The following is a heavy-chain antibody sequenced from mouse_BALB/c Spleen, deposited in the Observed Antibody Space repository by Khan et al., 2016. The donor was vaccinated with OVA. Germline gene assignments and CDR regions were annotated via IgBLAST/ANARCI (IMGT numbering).Heavy chain of an antibody. J-gene: IGHJ3*01. CDR1: GYSFSTYY. CDR2: IDPFNGGS. Sequence: VQLQQSGPELMRPGASVKISCKASGYSFSTYYIHWVTRSHGKTLEWIGYIDPFNGGSTYNQKFKGKATLTVDKYSSTAYMHLTSLTSEDSSFYYCARHGSTSWFAYWGQGTLVTVSA. D-gene: IGHD1-1*01. V-gene: IGHV1-31*01. CDR3: ARHGSTSWFAY.